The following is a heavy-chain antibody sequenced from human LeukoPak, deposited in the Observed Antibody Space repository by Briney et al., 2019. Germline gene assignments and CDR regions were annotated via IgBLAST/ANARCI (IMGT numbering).Heavy chain of an antibody. Sequence: GGSLRLSCAASGFTFSSYGMHWVRQAPGKGLEWVAFIRYDGSNKYYADSVKGRFTISRDNSKNTLYLQMNSLRAEDTAVYYCARVGQWLVGDNAFDIWGQGTMVTVSS. J-gene: IGHJ3*02. V-gene: IGHV3-30*02. D-gene: IGHD6-19*01. CDR1: GFTFSSYG. CDR3: ARVGQWLVGDNAFDI. CDR2: IRYDGSNK.